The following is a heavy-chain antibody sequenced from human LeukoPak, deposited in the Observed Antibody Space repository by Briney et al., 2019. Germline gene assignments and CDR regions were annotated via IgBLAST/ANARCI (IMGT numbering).Heavy chain of an antibody. J-gene: IGHJ3*02. CDR1: GFTFSSYA. D-gene: IGHD3-10*01. V-gene: IGHV3-30*04. CDR2: ISYDGSNK. CDR3: ARELGSGSYRARSSDAFDI. Sequence: GRSLRLSCAASGFTFSSYAMHWVRQAPGKGLEWVAVISYDGSNKYYADSVKGRFTISRDNSKNTLYLQMNSLRAEDTAVYYCARELGSGSYRARSSDAFDIWGQGTMATVSS.